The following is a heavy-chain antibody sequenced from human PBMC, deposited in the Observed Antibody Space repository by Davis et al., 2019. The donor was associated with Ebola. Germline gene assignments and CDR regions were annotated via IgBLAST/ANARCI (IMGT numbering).Heavy chain of an antibody. CDR1: GYTFTGYY. CDR2: INPNSGGT. J-gene: IGHJ6*02. CDR3: ARGRSSGSAPYYYYYGMDV. Sequence: AASVKVSCKASGYTFTGYYMHWVRQAPGQGLEWMGWINPNSGGTNYAQKFQGWVTMTRDTSISTAYMELSRLRSDDTAVYYCARGRSSGSAPYYYYYGMDVWGQGPTVTVSS. D-gene: IGHD6-19*01. V-gene: IGHV1-2*04.